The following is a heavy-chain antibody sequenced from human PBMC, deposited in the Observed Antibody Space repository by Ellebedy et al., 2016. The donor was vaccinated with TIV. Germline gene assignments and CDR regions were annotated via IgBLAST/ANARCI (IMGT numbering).Heavy chain of an antibody. J-gene: IGHJ4*02. CDR3: TTGHGQYPV. V-gene: IGHV3-15*01. CDR1: GFSFSDAW. CDR2: IKSKTEGGTT. Sequence: GESLKISCAASGFSFSDAWMTWVRQAPGKGLEWIGRIKSKTEGGTTDYAAPVKGRFTLSRDDSKNTLYLQMNSLKTEDTGVHYCTTGHGQYPVWGQGTLVTVSS. D-gene: IGHD2-2*02.